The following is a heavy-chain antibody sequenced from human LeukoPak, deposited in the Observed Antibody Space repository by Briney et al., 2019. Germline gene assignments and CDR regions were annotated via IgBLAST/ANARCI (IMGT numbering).Heavy chain of an antibody. CDR3: ARGATTTRFGRFDP. CDR1: GFSFISYS. D-gene: IGHD4-17*01. J-gene: IGHJ5*02. Sequence: PGGSLRLSCAASGFSFISYSMNWVRQAPGKGLEWVSSISSSSDYIYHADSVKGRFTISRDNPKKSLYLQMNSLRAEDTAVYYCARGATTTRFGRFDPWGKGTLVIVSS. V-gene: IGHV3-21*01. CDR2: ISSSSDYI.